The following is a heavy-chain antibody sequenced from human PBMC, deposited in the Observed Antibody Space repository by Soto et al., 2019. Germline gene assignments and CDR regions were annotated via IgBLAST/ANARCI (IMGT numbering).Heavy chain of an antibody. Sequence: SETLSLTCTVSGGSIISSNYYWGWIRQPPGKGLEWIGSLYYSGSTYYNPSLKSRVTTSVDTSKNQFSLKLSSVTAADTAVYYCARGAASWSYYYYGMDVWGQGTTVTVSS. CDR3: ARGAASWSYYYYGMDV. J-gene: IGHJ6*02. CDR2: LYYSGST. D-gene: IGHD6-13*01. CDR1: GGSIISSNYY. V-gene: IGHV4-39*01.